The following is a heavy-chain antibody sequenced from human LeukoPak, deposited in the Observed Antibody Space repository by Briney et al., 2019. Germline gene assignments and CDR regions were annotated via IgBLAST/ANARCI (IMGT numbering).Heavy chain of an antibody. CDR3: AKDRTMTGADYGDYTDY. Sequence: GASVKVSCKASVGTSSSYAISWVRQAPGQGLEWMGGTIPIFGTANYAQKFQGRVTITTDESTSTAYMELSSLRSEDTAVYYCAKDRTMTGADYGDYTDYWGQGTLVTVSS. J-gene: IGHJ4*02. CDR1: VGTSSSYA. V-gene: IGHV1-69*05. CDR2: TIPIFGTA. D-gene: IGHD4-17*01.